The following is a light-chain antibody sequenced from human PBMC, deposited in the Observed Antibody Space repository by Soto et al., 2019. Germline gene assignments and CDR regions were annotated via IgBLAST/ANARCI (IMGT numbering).Light chain of an antibody. CDR3: CLDAGGVI. CDR2: EVT. CDR1: SSDVGSYNL. V-gene: IGLV2-23*02. J-gene: IGLJ7*01. Sequence: QSVLTQPASVSGSPGQSITISCTGTSSDVGSYNLVSWYQQYPGKAPKLMIYEVTKRPSGVSDRFSGSKSGNKASLTISGLQAEDEADYYCCLDAGGVIFGGGTQLTVL.